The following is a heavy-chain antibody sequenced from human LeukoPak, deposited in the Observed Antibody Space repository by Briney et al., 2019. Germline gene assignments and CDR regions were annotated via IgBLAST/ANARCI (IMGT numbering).Heavy chain of an antibody. Sequence: PSETLSLTCTVSGGSISSYYWSWIRQPPGKGLEWFAYIYYSGSTNYNPSLKSRVTISVDTSKNQFSLKLSSVTAADTAVYYCARARFGGITIFGVVIGPWFDPWGQGTLVTVSS. J-gene: IGHJ5*02. CDR2: IYYSGST. CDR1: GGSISSYY. V-gene: IGHV4-59*13. D-gene: IGHD3-3*01. CDR3: ARARFGGITIFGVVIGPWFDP.